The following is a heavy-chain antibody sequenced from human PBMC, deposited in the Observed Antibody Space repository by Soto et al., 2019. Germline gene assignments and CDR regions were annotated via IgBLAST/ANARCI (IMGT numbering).Heavy chain of an antibody. CDR2: IYHSGST. D-gene: IGHD1-26*01. CDR3: ARVGSGDAFDI. J-gene: IGHJ3*02. CDR1: GFTFSSYSM. V-gene: IGHV4-4*02. Sequence: VQLVESGGGLVKPGGSLRLSCAASGFTFSSYSMNWVRQAPGKGLEWIGEIYHSGSTNYNPSLKSRVTISVDKSKNQFSLKLSSVTAADTAVYYCARVGSGDAFDIWGQGTMVTVSS.